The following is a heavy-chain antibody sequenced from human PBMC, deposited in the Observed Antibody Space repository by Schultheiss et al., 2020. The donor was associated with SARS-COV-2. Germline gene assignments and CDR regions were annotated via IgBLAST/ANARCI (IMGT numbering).Heavy chain of an antibody. Sequence: GGSLRLSCAASGFTFSDYYMSWIRQAPGKGLEWVSYISSSGSTIYYADSVKGRFTISRDNAKNSLYLQMNSLRAEDTAVYYCARHVPQVRDYSNCTGNNYYYYGMDVWGQGTTVTVSS. CDR1: GFTFSDYY. CDR2: ISSSGSTI. V-gene: IGHV3-11*01. D-gene: IGHD4-11*01. CDR3: ARHVPQVRDYSNCTGNNYYYYGMDV. J-gene: IGHJ6*02.